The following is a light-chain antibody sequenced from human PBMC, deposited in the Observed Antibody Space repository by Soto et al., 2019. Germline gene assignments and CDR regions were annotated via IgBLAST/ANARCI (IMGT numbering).Light chain of an antibody. CDR1: QAISDN. V-gene: IGKV3-15*01. CDR2: DAS. J-gene: IGKJ1*01. CDR3: QQYNNWPPGT. Sequence: IVMTQSPATLSVSPGERATLSCRASQAISDNLAWYQHKPGQPPRLLIYDASTRATGIPARFSGGGSGTEFTLTISSLQSEDFAVYYCQQYNNWPPGTFGQGTKVDI.